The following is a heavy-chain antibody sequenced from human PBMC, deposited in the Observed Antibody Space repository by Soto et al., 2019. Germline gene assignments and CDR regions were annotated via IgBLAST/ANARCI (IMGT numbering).Heavy chain of an antibody. CDR3: ARRDCGSGRNCEFGAPAFAY. V-gene: IGHV3-23*01. Sequence: EVQLLESGGDLVQPGGSLRLSCAASGFTFSNYDMSWVRQAPGKGLEWVSSVSSSGSSTYYADSVKGRFTISRDNSKNTLYLQMSSLGAVVTAVYHCARRDCGSGRNCEFGAPAFAYWGQGNLVTVTS. CDR1: GFTFSNYD. CDR2: VSSSGSST. J-gene: IGHJ4*02. D-gene: IGHD2-21*01.